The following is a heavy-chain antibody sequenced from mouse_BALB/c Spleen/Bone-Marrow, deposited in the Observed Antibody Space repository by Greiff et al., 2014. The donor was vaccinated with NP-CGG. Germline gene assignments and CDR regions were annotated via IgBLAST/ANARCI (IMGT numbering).Heavy chain of an antibody. CDR2: IDPANGNT. J-gene: IGHJ1*01. CDR3: ATMITDWYFDV. CDR1: GFNIKDTY. D-gene: IGHD2-4*01. Sequence: EVMLVESGAELVKPGASVKLSCTASGFNIKDTYMHWVKQRPEQGLEWIGRIDPANGNTKYDPMFQGKATITADTSSNTAYLQLSSLTSEDTAVYYCATMITDWYFDVWGAGTTVTVSS. V-gene: IGHV14-3*02.